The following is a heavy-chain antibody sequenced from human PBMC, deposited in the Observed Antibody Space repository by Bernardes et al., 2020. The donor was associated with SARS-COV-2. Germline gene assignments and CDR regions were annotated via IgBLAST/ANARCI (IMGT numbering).Heavy chain of an antibody. CDR1: GGSFSSHY. Sequence: SETLSLTCAVYGGSFSSHYWAWIRQPPGRGLEWVGEINHSGSSTYNPSLKSRVTLSLDTSKMQFSLKLTSVNAADTAVYYCAKGASFGFLSGYSFGRGGPFDPWGQGVLVTVAS. J-gene: IGHJ5*02. CDR3: AKGASFGFLSGYSFGRGGPFDP. V-gene: IGHV4-34*01. D-gene: IGHD3-3*01. CDR2: INHSGSS.